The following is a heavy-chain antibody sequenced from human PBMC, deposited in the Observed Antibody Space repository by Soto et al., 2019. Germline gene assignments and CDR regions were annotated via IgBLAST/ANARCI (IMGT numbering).Heavy chain of an antibody. D-gene: IGHD2-15*01. Sequence: PGRSLRVSCAASGFTLSSYGMHWVRQAPGKGLEWVAVISYDGSNKYYADSVKGRFTISRDNSKNTLYLQMNSLRAEDTAVYYCAKDHRYCSGGSSYPSDYWGQGTLVTVSS. CDR1: GFTLSSYG. J-gene: IGHJ4*02. CDR3: AKDHRYCSGGSSYPSDY. CDR2: ISYDGSNK. V-gene: IGHV3-30*18.